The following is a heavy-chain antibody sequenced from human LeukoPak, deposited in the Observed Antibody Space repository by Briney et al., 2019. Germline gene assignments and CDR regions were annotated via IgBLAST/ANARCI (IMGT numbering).Heavy chain of an antibody. D-gene: IGHD1-20*01. V-gene: IGHV3-21*01. CDR3: ARDFGLTGKVDY. CDR2: ITSRSSDI. J-gene: IGHJ4*02. Sequence: PGGSLRLSCKVSGFTFSSYSMNWVRQAPGKGLEWVSYITSRSSDIYYADSVKGRFTISRDNSKNTLYLQMGSLRAEDLAVYYCARDFGLTGKVDYWGQGTLVTVSS. CDR1: GFTFSSYS.